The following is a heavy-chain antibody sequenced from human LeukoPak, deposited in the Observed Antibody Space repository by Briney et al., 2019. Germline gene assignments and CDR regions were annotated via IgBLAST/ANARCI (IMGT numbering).Heavy chain of an antibody. CDR2: IIPIFGTA. CDR3: ARGGSSWYVNWFDP. V-gene: IGHV1-69*01. J-gene: IGHJ5*02. Sequence: ASVKVSCKASGGTFSSYAISWVRQAPGQGLEWMGGIIPIFGTANYAQKFQGRVTITADESTSTAYMELSSLRSEDTAVYYCARGGSSWYVNWFDPWGQETLVTVSS. D-gene: IGHD6-13*01. CDR1: GGTFSSYA.